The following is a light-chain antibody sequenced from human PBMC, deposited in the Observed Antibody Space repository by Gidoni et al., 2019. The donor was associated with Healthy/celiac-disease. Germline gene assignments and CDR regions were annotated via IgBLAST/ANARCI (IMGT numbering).Light chain of an antibody. Sequence: DIQMTQSPSSLSAPVGDRVTITCRASQSISSYLNWYQQKPGKAPKLLIYAASSLQSGVPSRFSGSGSGTDFTLTIRSLQPEDFATYYCQQSYSTGFTFGPGTKVDIK. V-gene: IGKV1-39*01. CDR3: QQSYSTGFT. CDR1: QSISSY. CDR2: AAS. J-gene: IGKJ3*01.